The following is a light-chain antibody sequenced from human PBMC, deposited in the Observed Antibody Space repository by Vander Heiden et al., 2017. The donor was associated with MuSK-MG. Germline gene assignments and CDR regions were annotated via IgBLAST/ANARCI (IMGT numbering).Light chain of an antibody. CDR3: HLDCSSRFT. V-gene: IGKV3-20*01. J-gene: IGKJ3*01. Sequence: EIVLTQSPGTLSLSPGERATLSCRASQSVSSSYLAWYQQKPGQAPRLLIYGASSSVTPIPDRLRGSASRTDFTLTIMILDPEDFAVYYSHLDCSSRFTFGHGTKVDIK. CDR2: GAS. CDR1: QSVSSSY.